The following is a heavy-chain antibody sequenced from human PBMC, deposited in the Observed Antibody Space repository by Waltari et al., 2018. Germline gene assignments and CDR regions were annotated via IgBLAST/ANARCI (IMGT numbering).Heavy chain of an antibody. CDR1: GFTFSSYA. Sequence: EVQLLESGGGLVQPGGSLRLSCAASGFTFSSYAMSWVRQAPGKGLEWVSVIYSGGSSTYYADSVKGRFTISRDNSKNTLYLQMNSLRAEDTAVYYCAKVGVVIKRSEFDYWGQGTLVTVSS. CDR3: AKVGVVIKRSEFDY. CDR2: IYSGGSST. V-gene: IGHV3-23*03. J-gene: IGHJ4*02. D-gene: IGHD3-22*01.